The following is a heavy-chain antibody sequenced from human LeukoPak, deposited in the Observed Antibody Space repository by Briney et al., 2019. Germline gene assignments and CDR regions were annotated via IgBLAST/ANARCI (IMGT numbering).Heavy chain of an antibody. CDR1: GGSISSYY. J-gene: IGHJ3*02. CDR2: IYYSGST. V-gene: IGHV4-59*08. Sequence: PSETLSLTCTVSGGSISSYYWSWIRQPPGKGLEWTGYIYYSGSTNYNPSLKSRVTISVDTSKNQFSLKLSSVTAADTAVYYCARSNRYCSGGSCYDDAFDIWGQGTMVTVSS. CDR3: ARSNRYCSGGSCYDDAFDI. D-gene: IGHD2-15*01.